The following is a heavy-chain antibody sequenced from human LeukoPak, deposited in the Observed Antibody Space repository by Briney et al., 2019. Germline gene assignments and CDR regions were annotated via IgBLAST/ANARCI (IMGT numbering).Heavy chain of an antibody. Sequence: GGSLRLSCAASGFTFSSYEMNWVRQAPGKGLEWVSYISSSGSTIYYADSVKGRFTISRDNAKNSLYLQMNSLRAEDTAVYYCAVESADAFDIWGQGTMVTVSS. CDR1: GFTFSSYE. J-gene: IGHJ3*02. V-gene: IGHV3-48*03. CDR2: ISSSGSTI. D-gene: IGHD6-25*01. CDR3: AVESADAFDI.